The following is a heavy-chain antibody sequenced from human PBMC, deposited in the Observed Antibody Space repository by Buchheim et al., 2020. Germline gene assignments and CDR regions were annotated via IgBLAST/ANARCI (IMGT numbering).Heavy chain of an antibody. D-gene: IGHD5-18*01. CDR3: AKDRRYSYYFDY. V-gene: IGHV3-30*18. CDR1: GFTFSSYG. CDR2: ISYDGSNK. Sequence: QVQLVESGGGVVQPGRSLRLSCAASGFTFSSYGMHWVRQAPGKGLEWVAVISYDGSNKYYGDSVKGRFTISRDNSKNTLYLQMNSLRAEDTAVYYCAKDRRYSYYFDYWGQGTL. J-gene: IGHJ4*02.